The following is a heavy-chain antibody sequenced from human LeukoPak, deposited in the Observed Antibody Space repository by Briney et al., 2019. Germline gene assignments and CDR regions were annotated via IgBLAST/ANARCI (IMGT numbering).Heavy chain of an antibody. V-gene: IGHV1-69*04. D-gene: IGHD4-17*01. J-gene: IGHJ4*02. Sequence: SVKVSCKASVGTFSSYAISWVRQAPGQGLEWMGRIIPILGIANYAQKFQGRVTITADKSTSTAYMELSSLRSEDTAVYYCASQYRGVTVTYLPNWGQGTLVTVSS. CDR2: IIPILGIA. CDR3: ASQYRGVTVTYLPN. CDR1: VGTFSSYA.